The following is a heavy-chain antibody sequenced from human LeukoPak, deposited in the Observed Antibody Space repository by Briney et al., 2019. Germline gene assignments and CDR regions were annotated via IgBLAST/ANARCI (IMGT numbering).Heavy chain of an antibody. Sequence: GGSLRLSCAASGFTFSSYAMSWARQAPGKGLEWVSSISSNTSYRYYADSVKGRFTISRDNAKNSLYLQMNSLRAEDTAVYYCARGGDAGRYWYFDLWGRGTLVTVSS. J-gene: IGHJ2*01. CDR3: ARGGDAGRYWYFDL. CDR1: GFTFSSYA. D-gene: IGHD7-27*01. CDR2: ISSNTSYR. V-gene: IGHV3-21*01.